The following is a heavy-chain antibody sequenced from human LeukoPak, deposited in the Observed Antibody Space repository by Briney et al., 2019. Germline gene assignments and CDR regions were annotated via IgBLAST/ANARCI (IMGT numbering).Heavy chain of an antibody. Sequence: GGSLRLSCAASGFTFSSYEMSWVRQAPGKGLEWVSAISGSGGSIYYADSVKGRFTISRDNSKNTLYLQMNSLRAEDTAVYYCAKAAGFWSGYYDYWGQGTLVTVSS. CDR3: AKAAGFWSGYYDY. D-gene: IGHD3-3*01. J-gene: IGHJ4*02. CDR1: GFTFSSYE. V-gene: IGHV3-23*01. CDR2: ISGSGGSI.